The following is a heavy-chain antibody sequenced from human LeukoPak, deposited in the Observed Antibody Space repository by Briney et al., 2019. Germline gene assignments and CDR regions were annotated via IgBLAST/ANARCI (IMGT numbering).Heavy chain of an antibody. J-gene: IGHJ4*02. CDR3: AKDTTYCGGDCYTRQTGFDY. CDR2: ISESSSHT. Sequence: PGGSLRLSCAASGFVFSGYSINWVRQAPGKGLEWVSYISESSSHTYYVDSVKGRFTISRDNAKNSLYLQMNSLRAEDTALYYCAKDTTYCGGDCYTRQTGFDYWGQGTLVTVSS. V-gene: IGHV3-21*04. D-gene: IGHD2-21*02. CDR1: GFVFSGYS.